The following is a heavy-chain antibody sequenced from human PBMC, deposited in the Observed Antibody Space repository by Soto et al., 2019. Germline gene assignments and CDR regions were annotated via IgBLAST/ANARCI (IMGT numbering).Heavy chain of an antibody. Sequence: SGGSMRLSCAASGFTFSSYEMNWVRQAPGKGLEWVSYISSSGSTIYYADSVKGRFTISRDNAKNSLYLQMNSLRAEDTAVYYCARVLYSSSWSTGGFDPWGQGTLVTVSS. V-gene: IGHV3-48*03. J-gene: IGHJ5*02. D-gene: IGHD6-13*01. CDR3: ARVLYSSSWSTGGFDP. CDR1: GFTFSSYE. CDR2: ISSSGSTI.